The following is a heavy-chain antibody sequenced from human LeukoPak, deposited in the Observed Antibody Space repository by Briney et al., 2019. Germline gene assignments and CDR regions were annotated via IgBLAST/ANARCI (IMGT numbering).Heavy chain of an antibody. Sequence: GGSLRLSCAASGFTFSTYWMSWVRQAPGKGLEWVANIHQDGNEKYYVDSVKGRFTISRDNAKNSLYLRMSSLRAEDTAVYYCARGDKFSGDYWGQGTLVTVSS. CDR1: GFTFSTYW. D-gene: IGHD3-16*01. CDR2: IHQDGNEK. J-gene: IGHJ4*02. V-gene: IGHV3-7*03. CDR3: ARGDKFSGDY.